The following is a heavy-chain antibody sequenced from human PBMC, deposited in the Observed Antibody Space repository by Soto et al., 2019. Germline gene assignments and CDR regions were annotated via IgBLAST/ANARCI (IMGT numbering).Heavy chain of an antibody. J-gene: IGHJ6*02. V-gene: IGHV5-51*01. CDR3: AGGGVRGVITRTRDYYGMDV. CDR1: GYSFTSYW. CDR2: IYPGDSDT. Sequence: GESLKISCKGSGYSFTSYWIGWVRQMPGKGLEWMGIIYPGDSDTRYSPSFQGQVTISADKSISTAYLPWSRLKASDTAMYYCAGGGVRGVITRTRDYYGMDVWGQGTTVTVSS. D-gene: IGHD3-10*01.